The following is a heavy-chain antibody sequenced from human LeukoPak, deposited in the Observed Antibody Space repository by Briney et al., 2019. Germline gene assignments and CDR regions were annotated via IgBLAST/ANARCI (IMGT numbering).Heavy chain of an antibody. J-gene: IGHJ4*02. Sequence: PGGSLRLSCAASGFTFSNYNMNWVRQAPGKGLEWVSSISGSGNYIYYADSVKGRFTISRDNAKNSLFLEMNSLRVEDTAVYYCARDEVATISDYWGQGALVTVFS. V-gene: IGHV3-21*01. CDR2: ISGSGNYI. CDR3: ARDEVATISDY. D-gene: IGHD5-12*01. CDR1: GFTFSNYN.